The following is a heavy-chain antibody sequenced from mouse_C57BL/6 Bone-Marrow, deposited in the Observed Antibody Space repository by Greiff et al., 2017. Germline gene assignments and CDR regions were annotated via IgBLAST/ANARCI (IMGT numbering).Heavy chain of an antibody. Sequence: EVMLVESGGGLVQPGGSLKLSCAASGFTFSDYYMYWVRQTPEKRLEWVAYISNGGGSTYYPDTVKGRFTISRDNAKNTLYLQMSRLKSEDTAMYYCARPHYDYDWFAYWGQGTLVTVSA. CDR2: ISNGGGST. D-gene: IGHD2-4*01. J-gene: IGHJ3*01. CDR1: GFTFSDYY. V-gene: IGHV5-12*01. CDR3: ARPHYDYDWFAY.